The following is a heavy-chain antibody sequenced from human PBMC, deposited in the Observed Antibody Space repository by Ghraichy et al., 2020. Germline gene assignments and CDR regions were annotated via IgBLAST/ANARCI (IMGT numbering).Heavy chain of an antibody. Sequence: SETLSLTCAVYGGSFSGYYWSWIRQPPGKGLEWIGEINHSGSTNYNPSLKSRVTISVDTSKNQFSLKLSSVTAADTAVYYCARGPTPILRYFERYYYYYMDVWGKGTTVTVSS. V-gene: IGHV4-34*01. CDR1: GGSFSGYY. CDR3: ARGPTPILRYFERYYYYYMDV. D-gene: IGHD3-9*01. J-gene: IGHJ6*03. CDR2: INHSGST.